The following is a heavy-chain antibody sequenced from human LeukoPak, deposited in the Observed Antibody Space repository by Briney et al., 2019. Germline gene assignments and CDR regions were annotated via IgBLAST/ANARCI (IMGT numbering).Heavy chain of an antibody. Sequence: PGGSLRLSCAASGFNFSSYWMSWVRQAPGKGLERVANIKQDGSEKYYVDSVKGRFTVSRDNAKKSLYLQMNSLRAEDTAVYYCARDISGYSAYDALDYWGQGTLVTVSS. CDR1: GFNFSSYW. J-gene: IGHJ4*02. V-gene: IGHV3-7*01. D-gene: IGHD5-12*01. CDR3: ARDISGYSAYDALDY. CDR2: IKQDGSEK.